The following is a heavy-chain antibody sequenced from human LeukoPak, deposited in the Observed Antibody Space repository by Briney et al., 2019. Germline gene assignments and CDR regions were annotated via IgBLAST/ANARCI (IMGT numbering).Heavy chain of an antibody. J-gene: IGHJ4*02. CDR2: TSNDESNK. CDR3: ARGDGPGSYLIHY. D-gene: IGHD3-10*01. V-gene: IGHV3-30*04. CDR1: GFTFSNHA. Sequence: GGSLRLSCEASGFTFSNHAVHWVRQAPGEGLDWVALTSNDESNKKYANSLKGRFTISRDNSKNTLYLQMNSLRVEDTAVYYCARGDGPGSYLIHYWGQGALVTVPS.